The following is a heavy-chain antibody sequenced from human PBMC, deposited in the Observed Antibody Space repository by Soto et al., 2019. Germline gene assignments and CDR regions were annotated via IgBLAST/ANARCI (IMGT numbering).Heavy chain of an antibody. Sequence: QVQPVESGGGVVQPGGSLRLSCAASGFNFGDYAMHWVRQAPGKGLEWVAVISGDGRVTFYTDSVKGRFIISRDNSKSTLFLQLNSLRAVDTAVYYCARARYFDGYVKEACHNWGKGILVSVSS. J-gene: IGHJ4*02. V-gene: IGHV3-30-3*01. D-gene: IGHD3-9*01. CDR1: GFNFGDYA. CDR3: ARARYFDGYVKEACHN. CDR2: ISGDGRVT.